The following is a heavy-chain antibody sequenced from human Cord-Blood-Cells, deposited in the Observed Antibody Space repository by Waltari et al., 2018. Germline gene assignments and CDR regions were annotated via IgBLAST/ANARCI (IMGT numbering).Heavy chain of an antibody. J-gene: IGHJ4*02. CDR1: GGSISSYS. CDR3: ARAVGMSRNYFDY. D-gene: IGHD2-21*01. V-gene: IGHV4-59*01. CDR2: IYYSGST. Sequence: QVQLQESGPGLVKPSETLSLTCTVSGGSISSYSWSWIRQPPGKGLEWIGYIYYSGSTNYNPSLKSRVTISVDTSKNQFSLKLSSVTAADTAVYYCARAVGMSRNYFDYWGQGTLVTVSS.